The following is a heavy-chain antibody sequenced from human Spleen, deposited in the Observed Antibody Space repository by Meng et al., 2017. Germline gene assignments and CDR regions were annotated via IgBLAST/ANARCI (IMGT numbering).Heavy chain of an antibody. CDR1: GYNFPDYY. Sequence: ASVKVSCKPSGYNFPDYYIHWVRRAPGQGLEWMGRINPRSGDTDYAQKFQGRVTMTRDTSISTAYVELSSLTSDDTAVYYCTRGDNYCFDVWGQGTTVTVSS. CDR2: INPRSGDT. J-gene: IGHJ6*02. CDR3: TRGDNYCFDV. D-gene: IGHD3-10*01. V-gene: IGHV1-2*06.